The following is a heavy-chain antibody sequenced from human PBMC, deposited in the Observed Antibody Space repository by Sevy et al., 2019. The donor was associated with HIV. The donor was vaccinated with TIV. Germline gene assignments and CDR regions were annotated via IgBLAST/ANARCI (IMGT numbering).Heavy chain of an antibody. CDR1: GFTFDDYA. J-gene: IGHJ4*02. V-gene: IGHV3-9*01. CDR2: ISWNSGSI. CDR3: AKGGIAVAGAFDY. Sequence: GGSLRLSCAASGFTFDDYAMHWVLQAPGKGLEWVSGISWNSGSIGYADSVKGRFTISRDNAKNSLYLQMNSLRAEDTALYYCAKGGIAVAGAFDYWGQGTLVTVSS. D-gene: IGHD6-19*01.